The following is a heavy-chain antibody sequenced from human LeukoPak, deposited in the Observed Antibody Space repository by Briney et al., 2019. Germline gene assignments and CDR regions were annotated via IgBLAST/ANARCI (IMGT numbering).Heavy chain of an antibody. V-gene: IGHV3-21*05. J-gene: IGHJ4*02. CDR2: I. D-gene: IGHD3-22*01. CDR3: AKDRRYYDSSGPLDY. CDR1: GFTFTS. Sequence: PGGSLRLSCATSGFTFTSMNWVRQAPGKGLEWLSFIVKGRFTISRDNAKNSLYLQMNSLRAEDTAVYYCAKDRRYYDSSGPLDYWGQGTLVTVSS.